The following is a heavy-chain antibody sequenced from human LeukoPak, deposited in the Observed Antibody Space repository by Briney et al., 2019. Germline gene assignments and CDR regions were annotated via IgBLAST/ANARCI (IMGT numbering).Heavy chain of an antibody. V-gene: IGHV3-30*04. CDR1: GFTFSSYA. J-gene: IGHJ4*02. D-gene: IGHD3-22*01. Sequence: GGSLRLSCAASGFTFSSYAMHWVRQAPGKGLEWVAVISYDGSNKYYADSVKGRFTISRDNSKNTLYLQMNSLRAEDTAVYYCARGYYYDSSSYYLDYWGQGTLVTVSS. CDR3: ARGYYYDSSSYYLDY. CDR2: ISYDGSNK.